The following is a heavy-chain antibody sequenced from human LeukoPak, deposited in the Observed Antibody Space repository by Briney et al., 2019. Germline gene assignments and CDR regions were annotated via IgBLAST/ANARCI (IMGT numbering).Heavy chain of an antibody. Sequence: SETLSLTCTVSGGSISSGSYYRSWIRQPAGKGLEWIGRIYTSGTTNYNPSLKSRVTISVDTSKNQFSLKLSSVTAADTAVYYCARGDTGYYYYMDVWGKGTTVTVSS. J-gene: IGHJ6*03. CDR2: IYTSGTT. CDR1: GGSISSGSYY. D-gene: IGHD5-18*01. V-gene: IGHV4-61*02. CDR3: ARGDTGYYYYMDV.